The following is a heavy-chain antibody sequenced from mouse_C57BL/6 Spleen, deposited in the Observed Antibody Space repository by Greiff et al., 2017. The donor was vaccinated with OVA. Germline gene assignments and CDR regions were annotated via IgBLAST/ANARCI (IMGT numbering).Heavy chain of an antibody. V-gene: IGHV5-12*01. J-gene: IGHJ4*01. D-gene: IGHD1-1*01. CDR3: ARHYGYAMDY. CDR1: GFTFSDYY. Sequence: EVQVVESGGGLVQPGGSLKLSCAASGFTFSDYYMYWVRQTPEKRLEWVAYISNGGGSTYYPDTVKGRFTLSRDNAKNTLYLQMSRLKSEDTAMYYCARHYGYAMDYWGQGTSVTVSS. CDR2: ISNGGGST.